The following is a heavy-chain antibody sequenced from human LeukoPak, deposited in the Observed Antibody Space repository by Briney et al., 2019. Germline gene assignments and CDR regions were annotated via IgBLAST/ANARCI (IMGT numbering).Heavy chain of an antibody. V-gene: IGHV1-2*06. CDR3: ARAYYYDSSAYYFDY. Sequence: ASVKVSCKASGYTFNAYYMHWVRQAPGQGLEWMGRINPNSGDTSIAQKFQGRVTMTRDTSISTAYLELSSLRSGDTAVYYCARAYYYDSSAYYFDYWGQGTLVTVSS. CDR2: INPNSGDT. D-gene: IGHD3-22*01. CDR1: GYTFNAYY. J-gene: IGHJ4*02.